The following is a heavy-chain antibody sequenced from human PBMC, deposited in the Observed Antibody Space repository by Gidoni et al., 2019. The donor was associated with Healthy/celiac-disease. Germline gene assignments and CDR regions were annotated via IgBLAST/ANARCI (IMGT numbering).Heavy chain of an antibody. D-gene: IGHD5-18*01. Sequence: EVQLVESGGGLVKPGGALRLPCAASGFTFSSYSRNWVRQAPGKGLEWVSSIRSSSSYIYYADSVKGRFTISRDNAKNSLYLQMNSLRAEDTAVYYCARYPEDTAMAYGMDVWGQGTTVTVSS. CDR1: GFTFSSYS. CDR3: ARYPEDTAMAYGMDV. V-gene: IGHV3-21*01. CDR2: IRSSSSYI. J-gene: IGHJ6*02.